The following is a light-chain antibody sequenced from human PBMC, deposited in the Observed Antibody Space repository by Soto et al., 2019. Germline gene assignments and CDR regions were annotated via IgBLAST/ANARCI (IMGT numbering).Light chain of an antibody. CDR3: QQYGSSPMYT. CDR1: QSVSSSY. CDR2: GAS. Sequence: EIVLTHSPGTLSLSPGERATLSCRASQSVSSSYLAWYQQKPGQAPRLLIYGASSRATGIPDRFSGSGSGTDFTLTISRLVPEDFAVYYCQQYGSSPMYTFGQGTKLEIK. J-gene: IGKJ2*01. V-gene: IGKV3-20*01.